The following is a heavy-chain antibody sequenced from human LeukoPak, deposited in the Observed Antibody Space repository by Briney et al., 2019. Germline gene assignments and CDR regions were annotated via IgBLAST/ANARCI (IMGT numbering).Heavy chain of an antibody. CDR2: IYYSGTT. CDR3: ARVSVHGYSDY. D-gene: IGHD2-8*01. J-gene: IGHJ4*02. CDR1: SYSISSGFY. Sequence: PPETLSLTCNVSSYSISSGFYWGWIRQPPGKGLEWIGYIYYSGTTKYNPSLKSRVTISVDTSENQFSLKLTSVTAADTAVYYCARVSVHGYSDYWGQGTLVTDSS. V-gene: IGHV4-61*01.